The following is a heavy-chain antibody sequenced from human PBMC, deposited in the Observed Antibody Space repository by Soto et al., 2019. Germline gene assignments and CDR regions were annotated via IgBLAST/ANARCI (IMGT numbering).Heavy chain of an antibody. CDR3: ARYPARSGYFDN. J-gene: IGHJ4*02. Sequence: LTCSVAGGSIISVGYYWSLNNQHPGKRLEWIGYIYYSGSTYYNPSLKSRVTISVDTSKNQFSLKLSSVTAADTAVYYCARYPARSGYFDNSAQGTLVTVSS. CDR1: GGSIISVGYY. V-gene: IGHV4-31*03. CDR2: IYYSGST. D-gene: IGHD6-25*01.